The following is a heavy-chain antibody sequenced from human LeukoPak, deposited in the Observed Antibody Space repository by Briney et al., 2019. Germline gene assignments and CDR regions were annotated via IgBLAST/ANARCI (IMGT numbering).Heavy chain of an antibody. D-gene: IGHD3-16*01. V-gene: IGHV3-23*01. CDR1: GISFRNYA. CDR2: LRGNDET. Sequence: GGSLRLSCAASGISFRNYAMSWVRQAPARGPEWVSSLRGNDETFYADSVKGRFTLSRDDSRNTVYLQLNNLRVEDTAIYYCARASWVSDPDAVRWGQGTQVNLSS. J-gene: IGHJ4*02. CDR3: ARASWVSDPDAVR.